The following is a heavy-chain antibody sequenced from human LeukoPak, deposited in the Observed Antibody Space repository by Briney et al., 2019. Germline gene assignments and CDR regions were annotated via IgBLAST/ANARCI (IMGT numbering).Heavy chain of an antibody. Sequence: GGSLRLSCAASGFTFSSYEMNWVRQAPGKGLEWVSSISSSSSYIYYADSVKGRFTISRDNAKNSLYLQMNSLRAEDTAVYYCARQDTAMPTDYWGQGTLVTVSS. J-gene: IGHJ4*02. CDR1: GFTFSSYE. CDR2: ISSSSSYI. D-gene: IGHD5-18*01. CDR3: ARQDTAMPTDY. V-gene: IGHV3-21*01.